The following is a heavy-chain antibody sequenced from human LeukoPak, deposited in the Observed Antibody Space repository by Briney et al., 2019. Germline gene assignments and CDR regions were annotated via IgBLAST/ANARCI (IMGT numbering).Heavy chain of an antibody. CDR1: GFTFSDYY. V-gene: IGHV3-11*05. CDR2: ISSSSTYT. J-gene: IGHJ5*02. D-gene: IGHD2-21*01. Sequence: GGSLRLSCAASGFTFSDYYMSWIRRAPGKGLEWISYISSSSTYTNYADSVKGRFTISRDNAKNSLFLQMNSLRAEDTAVYYRAREYYGAAIDPWGQGTLVTVSS. CDR3: AREYYGAAIDP.